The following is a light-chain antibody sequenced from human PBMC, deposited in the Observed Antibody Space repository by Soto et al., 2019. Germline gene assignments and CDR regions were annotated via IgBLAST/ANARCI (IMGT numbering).Light chain of an antibody. CDR3: QYCDTRWP. V-gene: IGKV1-5*01. Sequence: DTRMTQSPSTLSASVGDTVTITCRASRNIERWLAWYQHKPGKPPKLLILNASTLGSGVPSRFSGSGSGTEFTLTISSLQPDDFGTYYCQYCDTRWPFGQGTKVEVK. CDR2: NAS. CDR1: RNIERW. J-gene: IGKJ1*01.